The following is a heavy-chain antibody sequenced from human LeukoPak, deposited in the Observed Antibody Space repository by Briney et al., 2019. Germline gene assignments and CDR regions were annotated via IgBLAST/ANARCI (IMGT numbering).Heavy chain of an antibody. Sequence: SETLSLTCTVSGGSISSYYWSWIRQPPGKGLEWIGYIYYSGSTSYNPSLKSRVTISVDTSKNQFSLKLSSVTAADTAVYYCARVLGYCSSTSCYLHKTTPEYYFDYWGQGTLVTVSS. V-gene: IGHV4-59*01. D-gene: IGHD2-2*01. CDR1: GGSISSYY. J-gene: IGHJ4*02. CDR2: IYYSGST. CDR3: ARVLGYCSSTSCYLHKTTPEYYFDY.